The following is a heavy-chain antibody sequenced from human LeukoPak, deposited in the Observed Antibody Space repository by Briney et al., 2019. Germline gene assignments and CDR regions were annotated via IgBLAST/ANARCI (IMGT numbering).Heavy chain of an antibody. J-gene: IGHJ4*02. CDR2: ISYDGSNK. V-gene: IGHV3-30*18. CDR1: GFTFSSYG. D-gene: IGHD3-10*01. CDR3: AKNGWFGELSQRLDY. Sequence: GGSLRLSCAASGFTFSSYGMHWVRQAPGKGLEWVAVISYDGSNKYYADSVKGRFTISRGNSKNTLYLQMNSLRAEDTAVYYCAKNGWFGELSQRLDYWGQGTLVTVSS.